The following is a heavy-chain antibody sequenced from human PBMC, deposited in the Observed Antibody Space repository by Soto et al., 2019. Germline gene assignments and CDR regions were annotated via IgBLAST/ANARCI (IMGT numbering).Heavy chain of an antibody. J-gene: IGHJ4*02. CDR2: IIPILGIA. CDR1: GGTFSSYT. V-gene: IGHV1-69*02. CDR3: ARHYSEGPYYYDSSGILLDY. Sequence: SVKVSCKASGGTFSSYTISWVRQAPGQGLEWMGRIIPILGIANYAQKFQGRVTITADKSTSTAYMELSSLRSEDTAMYYCARHYSEGPYYYDSSGILLDYWGQGTLVTAPQ. D-gene: IGHD3-22*01.